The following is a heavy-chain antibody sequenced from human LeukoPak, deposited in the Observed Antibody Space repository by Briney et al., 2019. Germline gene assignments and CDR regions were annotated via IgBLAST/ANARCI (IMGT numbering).Heavy chain of an antibody. CDR1: GFTFSSYW. V-gene: IGHV3-7*01. D-gene: IGHD3-10*01. CDR2: IKRDGSEK. CDR3: ARDYYYYDSGSYYSNIAN. J-gene: IGHJ4*02. Sequence: GGSLRLSCAASGFTFSSYWMHWVRQAPGKGPEWVADIKRDGSEKYCVDSLKGRFTISRDNAKNSLYLQMNSLRVEDTAVYYCARDYYYYDSGSYYSNIANWGQGTLVTVSS.